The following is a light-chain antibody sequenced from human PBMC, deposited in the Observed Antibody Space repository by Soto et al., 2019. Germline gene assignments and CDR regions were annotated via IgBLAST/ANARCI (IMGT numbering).Light chain of an antibody. V-gene: IGKV1-5*01. CDR1: QSIRSW. J-gene: IGKJ1*01. CDR2: DAS. CDR3: HQYDSFSKT. Sequence: DIQMTQSPSTLSASVGDRVTITCRASQSIRSWLAWYQQKPGKAPQLLIYDASNLESGVPSRFSGSGSGTEFTLTISSLQPDDFATYYCHQYDSFSKTFGRGTKVDIK.